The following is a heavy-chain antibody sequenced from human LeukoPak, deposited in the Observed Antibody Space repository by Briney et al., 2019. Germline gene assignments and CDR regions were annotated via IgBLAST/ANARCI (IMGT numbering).Heavy chain of an antibody. CDR3: ARDLPYSSSWYVSYYYYGMDV. CDR1: GYTFTSYY. D-gene: IGHD6-13*01. J-gene: IGHJ6*02. CDR2: INPSGGST. Sequence: ASVKVSCKASGYTFTSYYMHWVRQAPGQGLEWMGIINPSGGSTSYAQKFQGRVTMTRDTSTSTVYMELSSLRSEDTAVYYCARDLPYSSSWYVSYYYYGMDVWGQGTTVTVSS. V-gene: IGHV1-46*01.